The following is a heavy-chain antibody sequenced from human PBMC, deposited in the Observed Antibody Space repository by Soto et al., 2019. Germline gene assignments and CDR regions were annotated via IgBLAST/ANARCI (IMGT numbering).Heavy chain of an antibody. CDR2: IFSNDEK. CDR1: GFSLSDARMG. D-gene: IGHD3-10*01. CDR3: ARAPRYGSGSYYYLHDY. J-gene: IGHJ4*02. Sequence: QVTLKESGPVLVKPTETLMLTCTVSGFSLSDARMGVSWIRQPPGKALEWLAHIFSNDEKSYSTSLKSRLTISKDMSKSQVVLTMTNMDPVDTATYYCARAPRYGSGSYYYLHDYWGQGTLVPVSS. V-gene: IGHV2-26*01.